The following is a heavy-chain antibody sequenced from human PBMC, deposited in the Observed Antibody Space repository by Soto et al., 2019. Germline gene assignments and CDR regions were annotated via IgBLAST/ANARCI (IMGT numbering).Heavy chain of an antibody. CDR3: ARERGGAAPVDY. J-gene: IGHJ4*02. Sequence: QVQLVQSGAEVKKPGSSVKVSCKASGGTFSSYTISWVRQATGQGLEWMGRIIPILGIANYAQKFQGRVTITADKSTSTAYMELSSLGSEDTAVYYCARERGGAAPVDYWGQGTLVTVSS. CDR2: IIPILGIA. D-gene: IGHD6-6*01. CDR1: GGTFSSYT. V-gene: IGHV1-69*08.